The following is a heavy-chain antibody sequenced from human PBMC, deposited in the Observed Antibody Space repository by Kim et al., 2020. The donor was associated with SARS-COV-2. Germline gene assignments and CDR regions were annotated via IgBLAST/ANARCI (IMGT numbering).Heavy chain of an antibody. D-gene: IGHD5-12*01. J-gene: IGHJ3*02. CDR2: IYYSGST. CDR1: GGSISSYY. V-gene: IGHV4-59*01. CDR3: ARDRDRYSGFDRFDI. Sequence: SETLSLTCTVSGGSISSYYWSWIRQPPGKGLEWIGYIYYSGSTNYNPSLKSRVTISVDTSKNQFSLKLSSVTAADTAVYYCARDRDRYSGFDRFDICVQRTMVTFSS.